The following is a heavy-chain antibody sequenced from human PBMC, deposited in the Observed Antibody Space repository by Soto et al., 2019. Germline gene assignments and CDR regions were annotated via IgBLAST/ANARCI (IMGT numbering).Heavy chain of an antibody. V-gene: IGHV3-30*18. CDR3: EKAERSRGMDSWLDH. CDR2: ISFDGSTT. CDR1: GFIFSNYG. D-gene: IGHD5-12*01. J-gene: IGHJ5*02. Sequence: PGGSLRLSCTASGFIFSNYGMHWVRQAPGKGLEWVAVISFDGSTTNFADSVEGRFTSARDNSESTLFLQLDSQRAEDTAVSYCEKAERSRGMDSWLDHCGQGPTVTVSS.